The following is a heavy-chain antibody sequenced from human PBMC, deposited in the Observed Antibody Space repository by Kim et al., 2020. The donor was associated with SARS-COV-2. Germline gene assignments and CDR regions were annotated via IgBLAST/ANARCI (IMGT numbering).Heavy chain of an antibody. CDR3: AKVWEEIGAPEYCSGGSCSMKGSFDY. CDR1: GFTFSSYA. J-gene: IGHJ4*02. D-gene: IGHD2-15*01. V-gene: IGHV3-23*01. Sequence: GGSLRLSCAASGFTFSSYAMSWVRQAPGKGLEWVSAISGSGGSTYYADSVKGRFTISRDNSKNTLYLQMNSLRAEDTAVYYCAKVWEEIGAPEYCSGGSCSMKGSFDYWGQGTLVTVSS. CDR2: ISGSGGST.